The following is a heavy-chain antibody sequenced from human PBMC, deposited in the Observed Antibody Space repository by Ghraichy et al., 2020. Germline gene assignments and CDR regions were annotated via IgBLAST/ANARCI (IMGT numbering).Heavy chain of an antibody. D-gene: IGHD3-10*01. CDR1: GFTFSNAW. CDR3: TTDYYGSGSPDAFDI. V-gene: IGHV3-15*01. J-gene: IGHJ3*02. CDR2: IKSKTDGGTT. Sequence: GGSLRLSCAASGFTFSNAWMSWVRQAPGKGLEWVGRIKSKTDGGTTDYAAPVKGRFTISRDDSKNTLYLQMNSLKTEDTAVYYCTTDYYGSGSPDAFDIWGQGTMVTVSS.